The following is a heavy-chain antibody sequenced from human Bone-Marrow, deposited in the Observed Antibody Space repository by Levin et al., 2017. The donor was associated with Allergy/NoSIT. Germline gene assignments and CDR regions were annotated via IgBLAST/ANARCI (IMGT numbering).Heavy chain of an antibody. J-gene: IGHJ4*02. CDR2: IYSSGTT. CDR3: ARGLGNSQYSPKSFDS. Sequence: PSETLSLTCTVSAASVSSGDYFWCWIRQSPGKGLEWIGDIYSSGTTYYNPPLKSRVTISLDTSKTQFSLQLNSVTAADTAVYYCARGLGNSQYSPKSFDSWGQGTLVTVSS. V-gene: IGHV4-61*08. D-gene: IGHD7-27*01. CDR1: AASVSSGDYF.